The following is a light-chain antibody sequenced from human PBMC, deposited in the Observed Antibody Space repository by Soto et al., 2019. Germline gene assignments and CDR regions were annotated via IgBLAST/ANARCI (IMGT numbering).Light chain of an antibody. J-gene: IGLJ1*01. CDR2: DVS. Sequence: QSALTQPASVSGSPGQSITISCTGTSSDVGGYNYVSWYQQHPGKAPKLMIYDVSNRPSGVSNRFSGSKSGNTASPTISGLQAEDEADYYCSSYTSSSTPVFGTGTQLTVL. CDR1: SSDVGGYNY. V-gene: IGLV2-14*01. CDR3: SSYTSSSTPV.